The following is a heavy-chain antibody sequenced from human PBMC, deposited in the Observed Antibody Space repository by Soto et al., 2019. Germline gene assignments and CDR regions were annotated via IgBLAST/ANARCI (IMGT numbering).Heavy chain of an antibody. CDR2: MNPNSGNT. V-gene: IGHV1-8*01. D-gene: IGHD3-10*01. CDR1: GYTFTSYD. Sequence: QVQLVQSGAEVKKPGASVKVSCKAFGYTFTSYDINWVRQATGQGLEWMGWMNPNSGNTGYAQKFQGRVTMTRNTSISTAYMELSSLRSEDTAVYYCARGSLWFGEPRYYYYGMDVWGQGTTVTVSS. CDR3: ARGSLWFGEPRYYYYGMDV. J-gene: IGHJ6*02.